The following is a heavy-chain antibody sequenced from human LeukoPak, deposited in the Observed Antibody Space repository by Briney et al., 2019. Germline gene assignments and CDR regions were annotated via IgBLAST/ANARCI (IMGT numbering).Heavy chain of an antibody. J-gene: IGHJ4*02. V-gene: IGHV1-46*01. D-gene: IGHD3-22*01. CDR3: ARDGDYYDSSGYYSSYFDY. CDR2: INPSGGST. CDR1: GYTFTSYY. Sequence: GALVKVSCKASGYTFTSYYMHWVRQAPGQGLEWMGIINPSGGSTSYAQKFQGRVTMTRDTSTSTVYMELSSLRSEDTAVYYCARDGDYYDSSGYYSSYFDYWGQGTLVTVSS.